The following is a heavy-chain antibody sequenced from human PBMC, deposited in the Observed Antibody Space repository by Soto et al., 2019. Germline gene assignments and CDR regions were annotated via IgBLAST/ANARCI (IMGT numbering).Heavy chain of an antibody. J-gene: IGHJ1*01. CDR3: VRLSGSGYRTLGY. CDR2: VSYSGNT. D-gene: IGHD3-22*01. Sequence: QLQLQESGPGLVKPSETLSLTCTVSDVSISSDYYWGWIRQPPGKGLEWIGTVSYSGNTYYKTSLKRRVTISVDTSKSQFSLNLTSVTAAYPAVYYCVRLSGSGYRTLGYWGQGLLVTVSS. CDR1: DVSISSDYY. V-gene: IGHV4-39*01.